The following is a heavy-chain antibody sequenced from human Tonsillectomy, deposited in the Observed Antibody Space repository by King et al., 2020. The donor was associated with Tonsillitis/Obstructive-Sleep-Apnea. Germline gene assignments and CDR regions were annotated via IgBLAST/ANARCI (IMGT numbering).Heavy chain of an antibody. CDR2: ISSSGTTI. D-gene: IGHD5-12*01. J-gene: IGHJ6*03. CDR3: ARDRYVHNYYYYYVDV. CDR1: GFTFSSYD. Sequence: VQLVESGGGLVQPGGSLRLSCAASGFTFSSYDMSWVRQAPGRGLEWISYISSSGTTIYYADSVMGRFTISRDNAKNSLYLQMHSLKAEDTPIYYCARDRYVHNYYYYYVDVGGTGTSVTVSS. V-gene: IGHV3-48*03.